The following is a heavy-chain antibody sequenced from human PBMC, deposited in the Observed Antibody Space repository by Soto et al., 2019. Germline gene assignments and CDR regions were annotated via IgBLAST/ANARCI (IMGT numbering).Heavy chain of an antibody. CDR2: ISTGGTT. J-gene: IGHJ4*02. CDR3: AKGSYGDYAH. V-gene: IGHV3-23*01. Sequence: GGSLRLSCAASGFTFSSYAMSWVRQAPGKGLEWVSAISTGGTTYYADSVKGRFTISRDNFNNTLFLQVNSLRAEDTAIYYCAKGSYGDYAHWGQGTLVTVS. CDR1: GFTFSSYA. D-gene: IGHD4-17*01.